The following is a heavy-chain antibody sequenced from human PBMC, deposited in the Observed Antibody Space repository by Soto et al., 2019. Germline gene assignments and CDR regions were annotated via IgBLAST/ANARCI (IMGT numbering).Heavy chain of an antibody. Sequence: GGSLRLSCAASGFTFSSYAMSWVRQAPGKGLEWVSAISGSGGSTYYADSVKGRFTISRDNSKNTLYLQMNSLRAEDTAVYYCAKDPTSSSWGDEFYNWFDPWGQGTLVTVSS. CDR1: GFTFSSYA. V-gene: IGHV3-23*01. J-gene: IGHJ5*02. D-gene: IGHD6-13*01. CDR2: ISGSGGST. CDR3: AKDPTSSSWGDEFYNWFDP.